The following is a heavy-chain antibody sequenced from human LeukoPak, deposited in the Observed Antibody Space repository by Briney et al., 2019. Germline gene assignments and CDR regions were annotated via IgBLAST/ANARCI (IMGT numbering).Heavy chain of an antibody. D-gene: IGHD3-3*01. CDR2: INHSGST. J-gene: IGHJ5*02. Sequence: SETLSLTCAVYGGSFSGYSWSWIRQPPGRGLEWIGEINHSGSTNYNPSLKSRVTISVDTSNKQFSLKLSSVTAADTAVYYCARLRDHGTYYDFWSGYRNWFDPWGQGTLVTVSS. V-gene: IGHV4-34*01. CDR3: ARLRDHGTYYDFWSGYRNWFDP. CDR1: GGSFSGYS.